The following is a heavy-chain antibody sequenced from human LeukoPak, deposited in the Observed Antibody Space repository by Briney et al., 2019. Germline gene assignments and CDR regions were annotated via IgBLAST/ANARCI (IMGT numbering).Heavy chain of an antibody. CDR1: GGSISSSSYY. CDR2: IYYSGST. V-gene: IGHV4-39*07. CDR3: ARFHTRSGWYAAEYFQH. D-gene: IGHD6-19*01. J-gene: IGHJ1*01. Sequence: PSETLSLTCTVSGGSISSSSYYWGWIRQPPGKGLEWIGSIYYSGSTYYNPSLKSRVTISVDTSKNQFSLKLSSVTAADTAVYYCARFHTRSGWYAAEYFQHWGQGTLVTASS.